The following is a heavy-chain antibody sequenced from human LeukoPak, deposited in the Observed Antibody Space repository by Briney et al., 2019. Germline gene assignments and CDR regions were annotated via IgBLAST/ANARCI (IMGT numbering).Heavy chain of an antibody. CDR1: GYTLTELS. J-gene: IGHJ6*02. V-gene: IGHV1-24*01. CDR2: FDPEDSET. Sequence: ASVKVSCKVSGYTLTELSMHWVRQAPGKGLEWMGGFDPEDSETIYAQKFQGRVTMTEDTSTDTAYMELSSLRSEDTAVYYCATRTEVPATRSYGMDVWGQGTTVTVSS. D-gene: IGHD2-2*01. CDR3: ATRTEVPATRSYGMDV.